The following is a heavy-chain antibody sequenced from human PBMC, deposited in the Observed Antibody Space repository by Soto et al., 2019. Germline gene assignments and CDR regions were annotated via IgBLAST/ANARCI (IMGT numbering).Heavy chain of an antibody. J-gene: IGHJ6*02. CDR2: MNPNSGNT. D-gene: IGHD5-18*01. Sequence: ASVNVSCTSSGYTFTSYDINWVRQTTGQGLEWMGWMNPNSGNTGYAQKFQGRVTMTRNTSISTAYMELSSLRSEDTAVYYCARGYSYGYFNYYYYGMDVWGQGTTVTVS. CDR1: GYTFTSYD. CDR3: ARGYSYGYFNYYYYGMDV. V-gene: IGHV1-8*01.